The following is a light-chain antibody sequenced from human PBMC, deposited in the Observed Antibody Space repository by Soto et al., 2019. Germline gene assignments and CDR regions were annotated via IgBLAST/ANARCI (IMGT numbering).Light chain of an antibody. CDR2: DVS. CDR1: SSDVGGYNY. Sequence: QSALTQPASVSGSPGQSITISCTGTSSDVGGYNYVSWYQQHPGKAPKLMIYDVSNRPSGVSNRFYSSKSGNTASLTISGLQAEDEADYYSSSYTSSSTLVVFGGGTKLTVL. CDR3: SSYTSSSTLVV. J-gene: IGLJ2*01. V-gene: IGLV2-14*01.